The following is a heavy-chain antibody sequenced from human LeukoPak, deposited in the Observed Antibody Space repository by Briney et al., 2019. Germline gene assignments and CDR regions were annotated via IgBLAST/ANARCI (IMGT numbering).Heavy chain of an antibody. D-gene: IGHD3-22*01. V-gene: IGHV3-23*01. CDR2: ISGSGGST. J-gene: IGHJ4*01. CDR3: AKRAYYYDSSGYYGYFDY. CDR1: GFSFSNAW. Sequence: GGSLRLSCATSGFSFSNAWMNWVRQAPGKGLEWVSAISGSGGSTYYADSVKGRFTISRDNSKNTLYLQMNSLRAEDTAVYYCAKRAYYYDSSGYYGYFDYWGHGTLVTVSS.